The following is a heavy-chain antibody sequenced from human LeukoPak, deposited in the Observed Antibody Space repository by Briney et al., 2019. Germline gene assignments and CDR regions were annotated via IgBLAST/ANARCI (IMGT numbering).Heavy chain of an antibody. J-gene: IGHJ1*01. CDR1: GFTFSSYA. Sequence: PGGSLRLSCAGSGFTFSSYALSWVRQAPGKGLEWVSVIVGSGDTTYYADSVKGRFTISRDNSKNTLYLQMNTLRAEDTAVYYCAKLVGGYYDSSGYYYQHWGQGTLVTVSS. CDR3: AKLVGGYYDSSGYYYQH. V-gene: IGHV3-23*01. D-gene: IGHD3-22*01. CDR2: IVGSGDTT.